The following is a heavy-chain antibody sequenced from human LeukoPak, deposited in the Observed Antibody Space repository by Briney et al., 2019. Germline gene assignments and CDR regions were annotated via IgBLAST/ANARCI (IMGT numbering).Heavy chain of an antibody. Sequence: SETLSLTCTVSGGSISSYYWSWIRQPPGKGLEWIGYIYYSGSTNYNSSFKSRVTISVDTSKNQFSLKLSSVTAADTAVYYCARVRSYYGSGSYLDYWGQGTLVTVSS. CDR3: ARVRSYYGSGSYLDY. J-gene: IGHJ4*02. CDR1: GGSISSYY. CDR2: IYYSGST. V-gene: IGHV4-59*08. D-gene: IGHD3-10*01.